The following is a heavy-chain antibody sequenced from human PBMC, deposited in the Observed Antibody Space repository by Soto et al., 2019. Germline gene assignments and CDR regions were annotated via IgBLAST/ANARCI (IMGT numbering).Heavy chain of an antibody. J-gene: IGHJ4*02. V-gene: IGHV1-69*02. CDR2: IIPILVIA. CDR3: ARAPGIAAARGN. CDR1: GGTFSSYT. Sequence: QVQLVQSGAEVKKPGSSVKVSCKASGGTFSSYTISWVRQAPGQGLEWMGRIIPILVIANYAQKFPGRVTITADKSTSTAYMELSSLRSEDTAVYYCARAPGIAAARGNWGQGTLVTVSS. D-gene: IGHD6-13*01.